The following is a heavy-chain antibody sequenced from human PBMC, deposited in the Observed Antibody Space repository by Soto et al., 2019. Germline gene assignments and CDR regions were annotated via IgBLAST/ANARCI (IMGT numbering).Heavy chain of an antibody. Sequence: GGSLRLSCAASGFTFKNYAMHWVRQAPGKGLEWVAVISYDGSIEFYADSVKGRFTISRDNAKDTLYLQMNGLSVDDTAVYYCARTPWVRHFDCCHQGSLVTVYS. D-gene: IGHD2-15*01. CDR1: GFTFKNYA. CDR2: ISYDGSIE. V-gene: IGHV3-30-3*01. CDR3: ARTPWVRHFDC. J-gene: IGHJ4*02.